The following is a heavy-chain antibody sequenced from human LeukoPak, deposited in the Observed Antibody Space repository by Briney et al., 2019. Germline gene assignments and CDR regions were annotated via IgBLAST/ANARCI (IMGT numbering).Heavy chain of an antibody. J-gene: IGHJ4*02. D-gene: IGHD5-12*01. CDR1: GFTFSNYA. CDR2: IYYSGST. V-gene: IGHV4-39*01. Sequence: GSLRLSCAASGFTFSNYAMSWVRQAPGKGLEWIGSIYYSGSTYYNPSLKSRVTISVDTSKNQFSLKLSSVTAADTAVYYCARHTTLSAYDYDYWGQGTLVTVSS. CDR3: ARHTTLSAYDYDY.